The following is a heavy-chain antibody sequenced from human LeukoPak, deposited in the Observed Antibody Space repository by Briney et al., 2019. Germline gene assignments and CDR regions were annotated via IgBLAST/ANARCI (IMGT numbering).Heavy chain of an antibody. D-gene: IGHD2-21*01. V-gene: IGHV3-30*02. CDR1: RFTFSSYG. CDR2: IQYDGSNE. Sequence: GGSLRLSCAASRFTFSSYGMHWVRQAPGKGLEWVAYIQYDGSNEQYADSVRGRFTISRDNSKNTLYLQVNSLRAEDAVVYFCAKAPVTSCRGAYCYPFDSWGQGTLVTVSS. J-gene: IGHJ4*02. CDR3: AKAPVTSCRGAYCYPFDS.